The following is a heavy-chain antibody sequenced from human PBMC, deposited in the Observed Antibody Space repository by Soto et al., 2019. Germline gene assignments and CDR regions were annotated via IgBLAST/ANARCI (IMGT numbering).Heavy chain of an antibody. CDR1: GYTFTGYY. CDR3: AREEGFRITMDSGRWFDP. Sequence: QIQLVQSGAEVKKPGASVKVSCRASGYTFTGYYLHWVRQAPGQGLEWMGWVNPISGDTNYAQKFQDRVIMTRDRSITTVHMELSRLRSDDTAVYYCAREEGFRITMDSGRWFDPWGQGTLVTVSS. CDR2: VNPISGDT. D-gene: IGHD3-10*01. V-gene: IGHV1-2*02. J-gene: IGHJ5*02.